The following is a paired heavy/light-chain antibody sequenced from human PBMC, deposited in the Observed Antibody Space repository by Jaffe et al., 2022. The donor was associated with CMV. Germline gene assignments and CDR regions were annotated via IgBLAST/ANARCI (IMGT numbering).Heavy chain of an antibody. CDR2: IDVDSGNT. CDR1: GYLFTDYG. V-gene: IGHV1-3*01. Sequence: QVQLVQSGAEVKKPGASVRVSCKASGYLFTDYGIYWVRQAPGQGLEWVGRIDVDSGNTKYSQKFHGRVTITRDTSASTAYMDLSSLRSEDTAVYYCARGGIIVTVIDDAFDIWGQGTMVTVSS. D-gene: IGHD2-21*01. CDR3: ARGGIIVTVIDDAFDI. J-gene: IGHJ3*02.
Light chain of an antibody. CDR2: RTS. CDR1: HSINTW. Sequence: DIQMTQSPSTLSATVGDRVTITCRASHSINTWLAWYQQKPGKAPKLLIYRTSSLHSGVPSRFSGSGSGTEFTLTISSLQPDDFATYYCQQYNSPLTFGGGTKVELK. V-gene: IGKV1-5*03. CDR3: QQYNSPLT. J-gene: IGKJ4*01.